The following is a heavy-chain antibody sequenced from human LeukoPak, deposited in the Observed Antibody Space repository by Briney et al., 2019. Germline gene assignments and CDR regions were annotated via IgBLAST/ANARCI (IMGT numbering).Heavy chain of an antibody. CDR3: ASSKRGTYRFDAYDV. J-gene: IGHJ3*01. CDR1: GFTSTTYW. V-gene: IGHV3-7*01. D-gene: IGHD3-16*02. CDR2: IRKDGKEI. Sequence: GGSLRLSCATSGFTSTTYWISWVRQAPGKGLEWVANIRKDGKEIDYVDSVKGRFTISSDHAKRSINLQMSSLRAEDTAAYYCASSKRGTYRFDAYDVWGQGTMVTVSS.